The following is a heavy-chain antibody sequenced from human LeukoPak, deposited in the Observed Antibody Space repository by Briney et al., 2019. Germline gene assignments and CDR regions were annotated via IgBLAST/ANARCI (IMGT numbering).Heavy chain of an antibody. D-gene: IGHD5-18*01. J-gene: IGHJ4*02. CDR3: ARAPILGYSYGDLDY. CDR2: IYYSGST. V-gene: IGHV4-39*07. Sequence: SETLSLICTVSGGSISSSSYYWGWIRQPPGKGLEWIGSIYYSGSTNYNPSLKSRVTTSVDTSKNQFSLKLSSVTAADTAVYYCARAPILGYSYGDLDYWGQGTLVTVSS. CDR1: GGSISSSSYY.